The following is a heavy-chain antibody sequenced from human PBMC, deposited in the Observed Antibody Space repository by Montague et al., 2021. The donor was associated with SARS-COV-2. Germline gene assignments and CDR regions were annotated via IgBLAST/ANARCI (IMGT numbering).Heavy chain of an antibody. V-gene: IGHV3-74*01. Sequence: SLRLSCAASGSTFSSDWMHWVRQASGKGPVWISRINPDGGHTDSAHFVRGRFTTSRDNAKNTLYLQMNSLRAEDTAIYYCARDLRVGGGITGTTASDDWGQGTLVTVSS. CDR3: ARDLRVGGGITGTTASDD. CDR1: GSTFSSDW. J-gene: IGHJ4*02. D-gene: IGHD1-20*01. CDR2: INPDGGHT.